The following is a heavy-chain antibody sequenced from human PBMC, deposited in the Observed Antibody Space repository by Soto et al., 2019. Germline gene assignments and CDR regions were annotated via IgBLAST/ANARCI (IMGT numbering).Heavy chain of an antibody. V-gene: IGHV3-30*04. J-gene: IGHJ6*02. D-gene: IGHD1-26*01. Sequence: GGSLRLSCAASGFTFSSYAMHWVRQAPGKGLEWVAVISYDGSNKYYADSVKGRFTISRDNSKNTLYLQMNSLRAEDTAVYYCAREASGSYYYCYGMDVWGQGTTVTVSS. CDR1: GFTFSSYA. CDR3: AREASGSYYYCYGMDV. CDR2: ISYDGSNK.